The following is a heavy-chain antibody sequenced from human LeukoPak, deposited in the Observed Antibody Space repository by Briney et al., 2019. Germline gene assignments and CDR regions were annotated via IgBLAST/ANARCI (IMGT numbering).Heavy chain of an antibody. V-gene: IGHV4-59*08. CDR2: IYYSGRT. Sequence: SETLSLTCSVSGGSISSYYWSWIRQPPGKGLEWIGYIYYSGRTSYNPSLKSRVTISVDTSKNQFSLRLSSVTAADTAVYYCARHNYDSGYYSRPYYFDYWGQGTLVTVSS. CDR3: ARHNYDSGYYSRPYYFDY. D-gene: IGHD3-22*01. J-gene: IGHJ4*02. CDR1: GGSISSYY.